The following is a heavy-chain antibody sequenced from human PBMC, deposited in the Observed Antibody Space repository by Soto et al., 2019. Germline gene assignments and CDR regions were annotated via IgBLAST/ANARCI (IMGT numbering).Heavy chain of an antibody. J-gene: IGHJ6*02. CDR2: IYWDDDK. D-gene: IGHD3-22*01. V-gene: IGHV2-5*02. CDR3: AHISGYYRNLYYYYGMDV. Sequence: SGPTLVNPTQTLTLTCTFSGFSLSTSGVGVGWIRQPPGKAMEWLALIYWDDDKRYSPSLKSRLTITKDTSKNHVVLTMTNMDPVDTATYYCAHISGYYRNLYYYYGMDVWGQGTTVTVSS. CDR1: GFSLSTSGVG.